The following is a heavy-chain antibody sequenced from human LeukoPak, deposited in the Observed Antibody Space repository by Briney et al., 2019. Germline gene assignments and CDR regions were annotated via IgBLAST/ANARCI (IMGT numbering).Heavy chain of an antibody. V-gene: IGHV1-8*01. Sequence: GASVKVSCKASGYTFTTYDINWVRQAPGQGLEWMGWTNPNSGNKGYAQKFQGRVTVTRNTSISTAYMELSSLRSEDTAVYYCARVFCVHGVCYTGDWFDPWGQGTLVTVSS. CDR1: GYTFTTYD. CDR3: ARVFCVHGVCYTGDWFDP. J-gene: IGHJ5*02. D-gene: IGHD2-8*01. CDR2: TNPNSGNK.